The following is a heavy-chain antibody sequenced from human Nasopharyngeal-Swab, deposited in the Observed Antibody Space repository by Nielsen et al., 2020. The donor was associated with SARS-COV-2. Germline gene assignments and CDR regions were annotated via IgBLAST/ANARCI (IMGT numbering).Heavy chain of an antibody. Sequence: RKAPGKGLEWIGSIYYSGSTYYNPPLKSRVTISVDTSMNQFSLKLSSVTAADTAVYYCARPRGPYSIYSSSWYVYYFDYWGQGTLVTVSS. CDR3: ARPRGPYSIYSSSWYVYYFDY. V-gene: IGHV4-39*01. CDR2: IYYSGST. J-gene: IGHJ4*02. D-gene: IGHD6-13*01.